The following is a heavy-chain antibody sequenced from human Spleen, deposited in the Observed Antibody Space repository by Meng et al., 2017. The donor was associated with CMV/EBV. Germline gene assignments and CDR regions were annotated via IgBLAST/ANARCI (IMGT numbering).Heavy chain of an antibody. J-gene: IGHJ2*01. CDR1: FNFRRYR. CDR2: MNGDGSVR. V-gene: IGHV3-74*01. Sequence: FNFRRYRMDWVRQAPGKGLVYVSHMNGDGSVRDYADSVKGRFTISRDNAKNTLYLQMNSLRAEDTAVYFCARVGDCTNGVCYWYFDLWGRGTLVTVSS. CDR3: ARVGDCTNGVCYWYFDL. D-gene: IGHD2-8*01.